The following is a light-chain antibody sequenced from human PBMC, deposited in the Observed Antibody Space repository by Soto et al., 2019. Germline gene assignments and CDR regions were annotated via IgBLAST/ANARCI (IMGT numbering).Light chain of an antibody. CDR1: NNDIGGYTY. CDR3: SSYSRSINYV. CDR2: EVN. Sequence: QSVLTQPPSASWSPGQSVTISCTVSNNDIGGYTYVSWYQQLPGKAPKLIIYEVNKRPSGIPDRFSGSKSGNTASLTVSGLQPEDEAEYFCSSYSRSINYVFGTGTKVTVL. V-gene: IGLV2-8*01. J-gene: IGLJ1*01.